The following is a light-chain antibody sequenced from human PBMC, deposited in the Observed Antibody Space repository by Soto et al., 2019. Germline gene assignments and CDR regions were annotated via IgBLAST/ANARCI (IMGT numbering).Light chain of an antibody. CDR1: QTISNW. CDR2: KAS. CDR3: QQYNSYPWT. V-gene: IGKV1-5*03. Sequence: IQMTQSPSTLSASVGDRVSITCQASQTISNWLAWYQQKPGKAPKLLIYKASSLESGVPSRFSGSGSGTEFTLTISSLQPDDFATYYCQQYNSYPWTFGQGTKVDI. J-gene: IGKJ1*01.